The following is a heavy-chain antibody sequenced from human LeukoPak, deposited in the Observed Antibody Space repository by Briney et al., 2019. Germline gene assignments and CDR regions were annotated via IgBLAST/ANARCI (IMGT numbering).Heavy chain of an antibody. CDR1: GYTFTDYF. J-gene: IGHJ4*02. CDR2: INPNSGDT. Sequence: ASVKVSCKASGYTFTDYFMHWVRQAPGQGLEWMGWINPNSGDTNYAHKFQGRVTMTRDTSISTAYMELSRLRSDDTAVYYCARDWRGSYFPDYWGQGTLVTVSS. D-gene: IGHD1-26*01. CDR3: ARDWRGSYFPDY. V-gene: IGHV1-2*02.